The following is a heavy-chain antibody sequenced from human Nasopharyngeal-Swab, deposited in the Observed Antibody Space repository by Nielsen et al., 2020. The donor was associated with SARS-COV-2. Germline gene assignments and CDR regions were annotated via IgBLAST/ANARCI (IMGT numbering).Heavy chain of an antibody. J-gene: IGHJ4*02. CDR3: ARDAPAHYGAFY. D-gene: IGHD4-17*01. V-gene: IGHV3-30*03. CDR1: GFTFSSFG. CDR2: IPHDASNE. Sequence: GGSLRLSCAASGFTFSSFGMHWVRQAPGKGLEWVAFIPHDASNEYYGDSVKGRFSISRDSSKNTLYLQMDSLRGEDTAVYYCARDAPAHYGAFYWGRGTLVTVSS.